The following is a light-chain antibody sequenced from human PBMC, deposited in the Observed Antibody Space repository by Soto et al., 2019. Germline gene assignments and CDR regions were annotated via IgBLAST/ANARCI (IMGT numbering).Light chain of an antibody. CDR1: SSDVGGYNY. Sequence: QSALTQPASVSGSPGQSITISCTGTSSDVGGYNYVSWYQQHPGKAPKLMIDDVSNRPSGVSNRFSGSKSGNTASLTISGLHAEYEADYYCSSYTSSSTPVFGGGTQLTVL. CDR2: DVS. J-gene: IGLJ2*01. CDR3: SSYTSSSTPV. V-gene: IGLV2-14*01.